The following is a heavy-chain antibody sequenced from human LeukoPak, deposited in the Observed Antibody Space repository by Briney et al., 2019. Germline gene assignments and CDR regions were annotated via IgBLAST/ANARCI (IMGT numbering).Heavy chain of an antibody. CDR1: GGSITSGNYY. V-gene: IGHV4-39*01. D-gene: IGHD3-22*01. J-gene: IGHJ4*02. CDR3: ARHGSYYDSRSFFDY. Sequence: SETLSLTCTVSGGSITSGNYYWVWIRQSPGKGLEWIGSIYYSGTTYHNPSLKSRVTISVDTYKNQFSLKLGSVTAADTAVYYCARHGSYYDSRSFFDYWGQGSLVTVSA. CDR2: IYYSGTT.